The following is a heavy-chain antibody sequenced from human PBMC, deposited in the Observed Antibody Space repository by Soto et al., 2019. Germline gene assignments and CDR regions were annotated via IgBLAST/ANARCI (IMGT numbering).Heavy chain of an antibody. CDR3: ARDRPKGYCSSTSCFVNWFDP. Sequence: ASVKVSCKASGGTFSSYTISWVRQAPGQGLEWMGRIIPILGIANYAQKFQGRVTITADKSTSTAYMELSSLRSEDTAVYYCARDRPKGYCSSTSCFVNWFDPWGQGTLVTVSS. CDR2: IIPILGIA. CDR1: GGTFSSYT. J-gene: IGHJ5*02. V-gene: IGHV1-69*04. D-gene: IGHD2-2*01.